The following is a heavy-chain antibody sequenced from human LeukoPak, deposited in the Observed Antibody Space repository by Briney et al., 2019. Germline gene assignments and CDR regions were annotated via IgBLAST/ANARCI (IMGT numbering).Heavy chain of an antibody. D-gene: IGHD2-2*02. V-gene: IGHV1-8*01. Sequence: ASVKVSCKASGYTFTSYDISWVRQATGQGLEWMGWMNPNSGNTGYAQKFQGRVTITRNTSISTAYMELSSLRSEDTAVYYCATSSTSRYNDAFDIWGQGTMVTVSS. CDR2: MNPNSGNT. CDR1: GYTFTSYD. CDR3: ATSSTSRYNDAFDI. J-gene: IGHJ3*02.